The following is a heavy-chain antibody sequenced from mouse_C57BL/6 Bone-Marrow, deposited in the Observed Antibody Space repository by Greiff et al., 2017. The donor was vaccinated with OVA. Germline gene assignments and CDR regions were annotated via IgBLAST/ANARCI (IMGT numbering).Heavy chain of an antibody. CDR1: GFSFNTYA. CDR3: VRHDVYWYFDV. V-gene: IGHV10-1*01. D-gene: IGHD2-3*01. Sequence: EVKLVESGGGLVQPKGSLKLSCAASGFSFNTYAMNWVRQAPGKGLELVARIRSKSNNYATYYADSVKDRFTISRDDSESMLYLQMNNLKTEDTAMYYCVRHDVYWYFDVWGTGTTVTVSS. J-gene: IGHJ1*03. CDR2: IRSKSNNYAT.